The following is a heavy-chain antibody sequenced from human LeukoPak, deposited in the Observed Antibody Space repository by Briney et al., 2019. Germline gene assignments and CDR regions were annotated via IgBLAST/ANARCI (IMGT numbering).Heavy chain of an antibody. CDR3: ARSGIAVAGSFDY. D-gene: IGHD6-19*01. CDR2: IIPIFGIA. CDR1: GGTFSSYA. Sequence: ASAKVSCKASGGTFSSYAIGWVGQAPGQGLEWMGRIIPIFGIANYAQKFQGRVTITADKSTSTAYMELSSLRSEDTAVYYCARSGIAVAGSFDYWGQGTLVTVSS. V-gene: IGHV1-69*04. J-gene: IGHJ4*02.